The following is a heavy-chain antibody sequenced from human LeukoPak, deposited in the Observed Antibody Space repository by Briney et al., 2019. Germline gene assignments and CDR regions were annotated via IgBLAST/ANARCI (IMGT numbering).Heavy chain of an antibody. Sequence: ASVKVSCKASGYTFTSYGISWVRQAPGQGLEWMGWISAYNGSTNYAQKLQGRVTMTTDTSTSTAYMELRSLRSDDTAVYYCARVDAMVRGVIPLIDYWGQGTLVTVSS. CDR3: ARVDAMVRGVIPLIDY. D-gene: IGHD3-10*01. CDR1: GYTFTSYG. J-gene: IGHJ4*02. V-gene: IGHV1-18*04. CDR2: ISAYNGST.